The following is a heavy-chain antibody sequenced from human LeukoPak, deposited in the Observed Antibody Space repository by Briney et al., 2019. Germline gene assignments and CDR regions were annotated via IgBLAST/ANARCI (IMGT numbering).Heavy chain of an antibody. CDR1: GFTFSSYA. CDR3: ARDSSGYYSTH. D-gene: IGHD3-22*01. V-gene: IGHV3-23*01. J-gene: IGHJ4*02. Sequence: GGSLRLSCAASGFTFSSYAMSWVRQAPGKGLEWVSAISGSGGSTYYADSVKGRFTISRDNAKNSLYLQMNSLRAEDTAVYYCARDSSGYYSTHWGQGALVTASS. CDR2: ISGSGGST.